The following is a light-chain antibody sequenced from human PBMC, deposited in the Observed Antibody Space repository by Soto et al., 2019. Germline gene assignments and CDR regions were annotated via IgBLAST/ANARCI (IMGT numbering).Light chain of an antibody. CDR1: RGIGSW. CDR2: AAS. CDR3: QQGDSFPVT. V-gene: IGKV1D-12*01. Sequence: KMTHYPSPVSASVGAGAPIICRAGRGIGSWLAWYQQGPGKAPSFLIYAASSLQGGDPSRFSGSGSGTDFTLTISNLQPEDFATYFCQQGDSFPVTFGQGTRLEMK. J-gene: IGKJ5*01.